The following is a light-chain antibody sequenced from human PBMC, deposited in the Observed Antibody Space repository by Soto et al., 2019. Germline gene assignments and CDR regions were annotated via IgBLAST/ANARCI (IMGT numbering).Light chain of an antibody. V-gene: IGKV3-20*01. Sequence: EIVLTQSPGTLSSSPGERATLSCRASQSVSSSYLAWYQQKPGQAPRLLIYGASSRATGIPDRFSGSGSGTDFTLTISRLEPEDFSLYYCQQYGSSPPLTFGQGTKLEIK. CDR1: QSVSSSY. CDR3: QQYGSSPPLT. J-gene: IGKJ2*01. CDR2: GAS.